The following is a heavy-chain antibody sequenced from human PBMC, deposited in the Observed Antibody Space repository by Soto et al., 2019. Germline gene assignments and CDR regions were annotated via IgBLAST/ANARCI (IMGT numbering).Heavy chain of an antibody. CDR1: GYSFTSYW. J-gene: IGHJ5*02. V-gene: IGHV5-51*01. Sequence: GESLKISCKGSGYSFTSYWIGWVRQMPGKGLEWMGIIYPGDSDTRYSPSFQGQVTISADKSISTAYLQWSSLKASDTAMYYCARLERFLEWSLSRWFDPWGQGTLVTVSS. CDR2: IYPGDSDT. CDR3: ARLERFLEWSLSRWFDP. D-gene: IGHD3-3*01.